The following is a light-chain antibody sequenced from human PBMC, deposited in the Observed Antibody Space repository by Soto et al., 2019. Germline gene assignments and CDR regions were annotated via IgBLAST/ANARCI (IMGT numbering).Light chain of an antibody. J-gene: IGLJ1*01. V-gene: IGLV4-69*01. CDR1: SGHSSYA. CDR2: LNSDGSH. Sequence: QSVLTQSPSASASLGASVKLTCTLSSGHSSYAIAWHQQQPEKGPRYLMKLNSDGSHSKGDGIPDRFSGSSSGAERYLIISSLQSEDQADYCCQTWGTGIHVFGTGTKVTVL. CDR3: QTWGTGIHV.